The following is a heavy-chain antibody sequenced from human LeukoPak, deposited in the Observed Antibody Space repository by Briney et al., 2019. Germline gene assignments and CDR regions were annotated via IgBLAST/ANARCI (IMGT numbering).Heavy chain of an antibody. D-gene: IGHD3-16*01. CDR2: IYYSGNT. J-gene: IGHJ3*02. CDR3: ARLGQPNAFDI. CDR1: GGSISSTSSY. Sequence: PSETLSLTCTVSGGSISSTSSYWGWVRQPPGKGLEWIGSIYYSGNTYYNPSLKSRVTISVDTSKNQFSLKLTSVTAADTAVYYCARLGQPNAFDIWGRGTMVTVSS. V-gene: IGHV4-39*01.